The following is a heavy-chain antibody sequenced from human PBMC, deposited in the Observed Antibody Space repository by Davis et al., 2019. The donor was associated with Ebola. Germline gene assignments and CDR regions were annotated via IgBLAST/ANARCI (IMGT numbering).Heavy chain of an antibody. CDR2: IRSKANSYAT. V-gene: IGHV3-73*01. J-gene: IGHJ4*02. D-gene: IGHD4-11*01. CDR1: GFTFSGSA. Sequence: GESLKISCAASGFTFSGSAMHWVRQASGKGLGWVGRIRSKANSYATAYAASVKGRFTISRDDSKNTAYLQMNSLKTEDTAVYYCTSTTTSLDYWGQGTLVTVSS. CDR3: TSTTTSLDY.